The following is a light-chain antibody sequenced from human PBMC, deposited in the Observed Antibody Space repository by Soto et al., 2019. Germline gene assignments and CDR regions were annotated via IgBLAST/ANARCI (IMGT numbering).Light chain of an antibody. CDR2: DVS. CDR1: SSDVGGSNF. J-gene: IGLJ3*02. V-gene: IGLV2-11*01. CDR3: CSYAGNSLWV. Sequence: QSALTQPRSVSGSPGQSVTISCTGTSSDVGGSNFVSWYQQHAGKAPKLVIYDVSKRPSGVPDRFSGSKSGNAASLPISGLQVEDEADYYCCSYAGNSLWVFGGGTKLTVL.